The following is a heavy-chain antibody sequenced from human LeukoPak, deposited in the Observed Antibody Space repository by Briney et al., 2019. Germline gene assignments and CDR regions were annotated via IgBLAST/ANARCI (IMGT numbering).Heavy chain of an antibody. CDR1: GYSLTELS. V-gene: IGHV1-2*02. J-gene: IGHJ5*01. CDR3: AGASGSYWWFDS. Sequence: ASVKVSCKVSGYSLTELSMHWVRQAPGQGLEWMGCVNPNSGDTNYAQKFQGSVTMTRDTSISTVYMELSRLRSDDTAVYYCAGASGSYWWFDSWGQGTLVTVSS. D-gene: IGHD1-26*01. CDR2: VNPNSGDT.